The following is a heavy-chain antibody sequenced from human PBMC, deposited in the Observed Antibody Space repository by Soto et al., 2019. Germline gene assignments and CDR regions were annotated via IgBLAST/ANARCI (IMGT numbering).Heavy chain of an antibody. CDR1: GGSISSSSYY. V-gene: IGHV4-39*01. D-gene: IGHD3-3*01. CDR3: ARRYYDFWSGYYTENWFDP. Sequence: QLQLQESGPGLVKPSETLSLTCTVSGGSISSSSYYWGWIRQPPGKGLEWIGSIYYSGSTYYNPSLKSRVTISVDTSKNQFSLKLSSVTAADTAVYYCARRYYDFWSGYYTENWFDPWGQGTLVTVSS. CDR2: IYYSGST. J-gene: IGHJ5*02.